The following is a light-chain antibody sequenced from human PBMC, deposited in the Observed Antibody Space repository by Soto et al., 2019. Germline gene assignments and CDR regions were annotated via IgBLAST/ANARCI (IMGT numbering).Light chain of an antibody. J-gene: IGLJ3*02. CDR3: CSYAGSTTLV. V-gene: IGLV2-23*01. CDR2: EGS. CDR1: SSDVGSYNL. Sequence: QSALTQPASVSGSPGQSITISCTGISSDVGSYNLVSWYQQHAGKDPKLMIYEGSKRPSGVSNRFSGSKSGNTASLTISGLQAEDEADYYCCSYAGSTTLVFGGGTKLHRP.